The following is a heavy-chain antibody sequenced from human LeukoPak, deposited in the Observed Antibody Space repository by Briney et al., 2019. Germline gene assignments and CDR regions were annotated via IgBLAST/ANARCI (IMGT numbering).Heavy chain of an antibody. CDR2: ISYSGSPS. J-gene: IGHJ5*02. CDR3: AGHTLMTSIATYNWFHP. D-gene: IGHD2-21*02. Sequence: SETLSLTCTVSGVSISSTYFWGWVRQPPGKGLEWIGGISYSGSPSYYNPSLKSRVTISVDTSKNQFFLRLNSVTAADTAVYYCAGHTLMTSIATYNWFHPWGQGTLVTVSS. V-gene: IGHV4-39*01. CDR1: GVSISSTYF.